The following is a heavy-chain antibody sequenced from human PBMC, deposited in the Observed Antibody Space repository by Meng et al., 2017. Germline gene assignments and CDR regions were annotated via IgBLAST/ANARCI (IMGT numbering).Heavy chain of an antibody. CDR3: ARGRVVNWFDP. D-gene: IGHD2-15*01. CDR2: IYYSGST. Sequence: QLPGSGPGLVKPSETLSLTCTVSGGSISSSSYYWGWIRQPPGKGLEWIGSIYYSGSTYYNPSLKSRVTISVDTSKNQFSLKLSSVTAADTAVYYCARGRVVNWFDPWGQGTLVTVSS. CDR1: GGSISSSSYY. V-gene: IGHV4-39*07. J-gene: IGHJ5*02.